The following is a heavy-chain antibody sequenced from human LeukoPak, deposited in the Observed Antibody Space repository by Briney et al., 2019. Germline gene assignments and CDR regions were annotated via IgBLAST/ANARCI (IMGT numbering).Heavy chain of an antibody. V-gene: IGHV4-34*01. CDR1: GGSFSGYY. J-gene: IGHJ4*02. CDR3: ARGGIVDY. Sequence: SENLSLTCAVHGGSFSGYYWSWIRQTPGKGLEWSGEINHNGSTNYKPPLKSQVTLSVDTSKNQFSLKLSSVTAADTAVYYCARGGIVDYWGQGTLVTVSS. CDR2: INHNGST. D-gene: IGHD1-14*01.